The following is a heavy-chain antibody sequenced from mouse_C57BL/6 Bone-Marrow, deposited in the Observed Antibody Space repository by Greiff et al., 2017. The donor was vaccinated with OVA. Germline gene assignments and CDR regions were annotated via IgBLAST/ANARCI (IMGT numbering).Heavy chain of an antibody. Sequence: QVQLKESGAELARPGASVKMSCKASGYTFTSYTMHWVKQRPGQGLEWIGYINPSSGYNKYNQKFKDKATLTADKSSSTAYMQLSSLTSEDSAVYYCARATVVARYWGQGTTLTVSS. V-gene: IGHV1-4*01. CDR3: ARATVVARY. CDR1: GYTFTSYT. D-gene: IGHD1-1*01. CDR2: INPSSGYN. J-gene: IGHJ2*01.